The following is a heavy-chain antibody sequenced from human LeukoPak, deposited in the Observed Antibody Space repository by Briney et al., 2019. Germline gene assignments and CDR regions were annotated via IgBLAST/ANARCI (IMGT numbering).Heavy chain of an antibody. D-gene: IGHD3/OR15-3a*01. CDR2: ISGSGTGT. J-gene: IGHJ5*02. CDR1: GFTFSTYA. Sequence: GGSLRLSCAASGFTFSTYAMAWVRQIPGKGLEWVSGISGSGTGTYYADSVKGRFIISRDNSRDTLFLQADNVRVEDTATYYCAKGPHLDFWTGYHNYFDPWGQGTLVTVSS. CDR3: AKGPHLDFWTGYHNYFDP. V-gene: IGHV3-23*01.